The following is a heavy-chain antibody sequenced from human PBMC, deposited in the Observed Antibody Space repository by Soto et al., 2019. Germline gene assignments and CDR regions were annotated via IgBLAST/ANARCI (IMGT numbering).Heavy chain of an antibody. Sequence: QVQLVESGGGVVQPGRSLRLSCAVSGFTFSSRAMHWVRQAPGKGLEWVALVWYDGSNRYYADSVKGRFTISRDDSKNTLYLQMNSLRAEDTAVYFCARDSGGYRDPAIDSWGQGTLVTVSS. CDR1: GFTFSSRA. CDR2: VWYDGSNR. CDR3: ARDSGGYRDPAIDS. J-gene: IGHJ4*02. D-gene: IGHD5-12*01. V-gene: IGHV3-33*01.